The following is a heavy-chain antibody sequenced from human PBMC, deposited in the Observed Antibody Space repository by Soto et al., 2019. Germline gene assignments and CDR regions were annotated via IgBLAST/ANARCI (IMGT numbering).Heavy chain of an antibody. J-gene: IGHJ6*02. CDR2: LYWADDK. V-gene: IGHV2-5*02. D-gene: IGHD2-21*02. CDR1: GLSLRTTGVG. Sequence: QVTLKESGPTLVKPTQTLTLTCTVSGLSLRTTGVGVGWVRQPPGKALEWLALLYWADDKRYSPSLRSRLTIAKEISDKQVVLTMTKIDTVDTATYYCVQSRCGGDCLEIYSSHAYNGLDVWGQGTTVTVSS. CDR3: VQSRCGGDCLEIYSSHAYNGLDV.